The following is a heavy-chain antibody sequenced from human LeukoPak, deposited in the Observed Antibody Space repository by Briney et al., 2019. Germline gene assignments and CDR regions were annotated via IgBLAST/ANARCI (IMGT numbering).Heavy chain of an antibody. D-gene: IGHD6-13*01. CDR2: INSDGSST. Sequence: GGSLRLSCAASGFTFSSYWMHWVRQAPGKGLVWVSRINSDGSSTSYADSVKGRLTISRDNAKNTLYLQMNSLRAEDTAVYYCAREIAAAGLDYWGQGTLVTVSS. J-gene: IGHJ4*02. V-gene: IGHV3-74*01. CDR3: AREIAAAGLDY. CDR1: GFTFSSYW.